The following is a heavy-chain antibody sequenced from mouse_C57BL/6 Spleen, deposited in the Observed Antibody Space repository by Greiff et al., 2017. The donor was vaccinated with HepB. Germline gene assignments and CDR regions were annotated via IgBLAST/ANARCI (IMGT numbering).Heavy chain of an antibody. CDR1: GYTFTSYG. D-gene: IGHD1-1*01. CDR2: IYPRSGNT. CDR3: ARVGTVVATDV. V-gene: IGHV1-81*01. Sequence: QVQLKESGAELARPGASVKLSCKASGYTFTSYGISWVKQRTGQGLEWIGEIYPRSGNTYYNEKFKGKATLTADKSSSTAYMELRSLTSEDSAVYFCARVGTVVATDVWGTGTTVTVSS. J-gene: IGHJ1*03.